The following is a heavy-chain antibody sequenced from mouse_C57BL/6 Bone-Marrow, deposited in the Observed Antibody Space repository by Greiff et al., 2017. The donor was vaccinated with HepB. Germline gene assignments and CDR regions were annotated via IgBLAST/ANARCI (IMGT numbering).Heavy chain of an antibody. CDR3: ARSSSSGFDY. J-gene: IGHJ2*01. D-gene: IGHD3-2*02. CDR1: GYSFTGYY. Sequence: VQLQQSGPELVKPGASVKISCKASGYSFTGYYMNWVKQSPEKSLEWIGEINPSTGGTTNNQKFKAKATLTVDKSSSTAYMQLKSLTSEDSAVYYCARSSSSGFDYWGQGTTLTVSS. V-gene: IGHV1-42*01. CDR2: INPSTGGT.